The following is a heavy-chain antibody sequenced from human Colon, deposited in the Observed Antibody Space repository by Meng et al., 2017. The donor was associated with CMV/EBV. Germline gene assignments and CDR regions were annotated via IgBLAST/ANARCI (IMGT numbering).Heavy chain of an antibody. J-gene: IGHJ4*02. CDR1: TFSSYG. CDR3: AKDLGNILRGHWGVLDH. CDR2: ISSDESEK. V-gene: IGHV3-30*18. D-gene: IGHD3-9*01. Sequence: TFSSYGMHWVRQAPGKGLEWVAVISSDESEKYYVESVKGRFTISRDNSKNMLYLQMNSLRTEDTAVYYCAKDLGNILRGHWGVLDHWGQGTLVTVS.